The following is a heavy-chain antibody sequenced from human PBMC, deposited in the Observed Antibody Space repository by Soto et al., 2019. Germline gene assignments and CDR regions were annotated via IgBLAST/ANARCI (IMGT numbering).Heavy chain of an antibody. Sequence: QITLKESGPTLVKPTQTLTLTCTFSGFSLSTRGVGVGWIRQPPGKALEWLALVYWDDEKRYSPSLKSRLTITKDTSKNQVVLTMTNMDPVDTATYYCAHRPNCWSTSCFYFDYWGQGILVTVSS. V-gene: IGHV2-5*02. CDR3: AHRPNCWSTSCFYFDY. CDR1: GFSLSTRGVG. J-gene: IGHJ4*02. CDR2: VYWDDEK. D-gene: IGHD2-2*01.